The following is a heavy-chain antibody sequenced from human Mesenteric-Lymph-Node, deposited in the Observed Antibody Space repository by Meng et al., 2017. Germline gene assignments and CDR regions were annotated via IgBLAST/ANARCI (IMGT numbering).Heavy chain of an antibody. J-gene: IGHJ4*02. CDR1: GFTFSSYS. CDR3: AKASRSSGYYGDY. V-gene: IGHV3-23*01. CDR2: IAGSGDST. Sequence: GESLKISCAASGFTFSSYSMNWVRQAPGKGLEWVSTIAGSGDSTYYADSVKGRFTISRDNSKNTVYLQMNSLRAEDTAVYYCAKASRSSGYYGDYWGQGTLVTVSS. D-gene: IGHD3-22*01.